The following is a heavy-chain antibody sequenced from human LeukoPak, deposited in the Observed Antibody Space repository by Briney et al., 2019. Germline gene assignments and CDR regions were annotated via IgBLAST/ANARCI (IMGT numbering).Heavy chain of an antibody. CDR2: INTSGST. CDR3: ARGFVAAAGKPVHFDY. D-gene: IGHD6-13*01. Sequence: SETLSLTCTVSGGSISSGSYYWSWIRQPAGKGLEWIGRINTSGSTNYNPSLKSRVTISVDTSKNQFSLKLSSVTAADTAVYYCARGFVAAAGKPVHFDYWGQGTLVTVSS. J-gene: IGHJ4*02. V-gene: IGHV4-61*02. CDR1: GGSISSGSYY.